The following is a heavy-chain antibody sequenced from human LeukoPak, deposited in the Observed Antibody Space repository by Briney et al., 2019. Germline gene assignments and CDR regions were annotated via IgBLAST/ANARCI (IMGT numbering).Heavy chain of an antibody. CDR2: MGSNSGDT. Sequence: ASVKVSCKASGYTFTNYDINWVRQATGQGLEWMGWMGSNSGDTGYALKFQDRVTMTRDTFISTAYMELNNVRSEDTAVYYCVRGPPNWGFDYWGQGTLVTVSS. CDR3: VRGPPNWGFDY. J-gene: IGHJ4*02. V-gene: IGHV1-8*01. CDR1: GYTFTNYD. D-gene: IGHD7-27*01.